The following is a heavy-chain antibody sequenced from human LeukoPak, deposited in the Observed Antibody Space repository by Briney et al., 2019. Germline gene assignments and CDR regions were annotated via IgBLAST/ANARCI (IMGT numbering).Heavy chain of an antibody. CDR3: AKDSPIVVVIATGWFDP. V-gene: IGHV3-23*01. J-gene: IGHJ5*02. CDR2: ISGSGGST. Sequence: GGSLRLSCAASGFTFSSYAMSWVRQAPGKGLEWVSAISGSGGSTYYADSVKGRFTISRDNSKNTLYLQMNSLRAEDTAVYYCAKDSPIVVVIATGWFDPWGQGTLVTVSS. CDR1: GFTFSSYA. D-gene: IGHD3-22*01.